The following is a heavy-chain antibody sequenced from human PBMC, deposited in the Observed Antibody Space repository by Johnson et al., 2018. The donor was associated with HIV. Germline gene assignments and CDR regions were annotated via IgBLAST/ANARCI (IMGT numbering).Heavy chain of an antibody. V-gene: IGHV3-30*02. J-gene: IGHJ3*02. D-gene: IGHD6-6*01. CDR1: GFTFNTYG. CDR2: IRYDGSNK. CDR3: AKGGIATRFFDI. Sequence: VQLVESGGGVVQPGGSLRLSCAASGFTFNTYGMHWVRQAPGKGLEWVAFIRYDGSNKYYADSVKGRFTISRDNSKNTLYLQMKSLRAEDTAVYYCAKGGIATRFFDIWGQGTMVTVSS.